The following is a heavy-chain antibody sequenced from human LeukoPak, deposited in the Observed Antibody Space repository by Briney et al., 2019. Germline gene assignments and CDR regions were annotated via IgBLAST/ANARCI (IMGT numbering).Heavy chain of an antibody. CDR1: GGSISSYY. CDR3: ARKVRSKRVYDSSGYAFDY. V-gene: IGHV4-59*12. Sequence: PSETLSLTCTVSGGSISSYYWSWIRQPPGKGLEWIGYIYYSGSTNYNPSLKSRVTISVDTSKNQFSLKLSSVTAADTAVYYCARKVRSKRVYDSSGYAFDYWGQGTLVTVSS. D-gene: IGHD3-22*01. CDR2: IYYSGST. J-gene: IGHJ4*02.